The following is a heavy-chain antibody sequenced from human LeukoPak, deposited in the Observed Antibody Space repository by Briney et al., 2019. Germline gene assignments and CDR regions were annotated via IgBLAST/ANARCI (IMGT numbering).Heavy chain of an antibody. J-gene: IGHJ6*02. D-gene: IGHD5-18*01. V-gene: IGHV1-69*13. CDR2: IIPIFGTA. Sequence: SVKVSCKASGGTFSSYAISWVRQAPGQGLEWMGGIIPIFGTANYAQKFQGRVTITADESTSTAYMELSSLRSEDTAVYYCARDRPVDTAMVSPHYYYYYGMDVWGQGTTVTVSS. CDR3: ARDRPVDTAMVSPHYYYYYGMDV. CDR1: GGTFSSYA.